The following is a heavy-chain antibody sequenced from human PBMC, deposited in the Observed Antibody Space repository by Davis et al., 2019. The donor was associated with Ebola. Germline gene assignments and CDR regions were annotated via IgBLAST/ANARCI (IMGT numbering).Heavy chain of an antibody. CDR2: INPNDGRT. V-gene: IGHV1-46*01. CDR1: GYTFTNYY. Sequence: AASVKVSCKASGYTFTNYYMHWVRQAPGQGLEWMGMINPNDGRTIYAQKFQGRVTVTRDTSTTTAHLELRSLGSEDTAIYYCATSGFTKNWYKISWGQGTLVTVSS. J-gene: IGHJ4*02. CDR3: ATSGFTKNWYKIS. D-gene: IGHD1-14*01.